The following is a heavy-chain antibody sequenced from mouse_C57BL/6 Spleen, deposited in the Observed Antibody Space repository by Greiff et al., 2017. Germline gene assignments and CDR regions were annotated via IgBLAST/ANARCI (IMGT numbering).Heavy chain of an antibody. CDR1: SYTFPSHT. V-gene: IGHV1-78*01. CDR2: IYPRDGST. J-gene: IGHJ1*03. Sequence: VQLQQSDAELVKPGASVQISSTVSSYTFPSHTVHWMKQGPEQGLEWIWYIYPRDGSTKYYEKFQVTATLPAGKSSRTAYMQLKSLTSEDYTVNYCARGDSNWYFDVWGTGTTVTVSS. D-gene: IGHD2-5*01. CDR3: ARGDSNWYFDV.